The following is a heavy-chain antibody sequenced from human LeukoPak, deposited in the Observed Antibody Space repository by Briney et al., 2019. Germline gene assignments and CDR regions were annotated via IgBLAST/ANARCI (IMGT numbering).Heavy chain of an antibody. J-gene: IGHJ3*02. CDR1: RYTFTGYY. Sequence: GASVKVSCNASRYTFTGYYMHWVRQAPGQGLEWMGWINPNSGGTNYAQKFQGRVTMTRDTSISTAYMELSRLRPGDTAVYYCASSSREKLDAFHIWGQGTMVTVSS. V-gene: IGHV1-2*02. D-gene: IGHD1-26*01. CDR2: INPNSGGT. CDR3: ASSSREKLDAFHI.